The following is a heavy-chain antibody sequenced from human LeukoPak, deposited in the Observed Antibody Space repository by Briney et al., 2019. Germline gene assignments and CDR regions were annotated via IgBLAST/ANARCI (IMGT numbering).Heavy chain of an antibody. J-gene: IGHJ5*01. Sequence: GESLKISCAGSGYIFSNYWLGWVRQMPGKGLEWMGIIYPGDSDIRYSPSFQGQVMMSADKSISTAYLQWSGLKASDTAMYYCARLSRPHILDTNWFDYWGQGSLVTVSS. CDR1: GYIFSNYW. CDR2: IYPGDSDI. D-gene: IGHD3-9*01. V-gene: IGHV5-51*01. CDR3: ARLSRPHILDTNWFDY.